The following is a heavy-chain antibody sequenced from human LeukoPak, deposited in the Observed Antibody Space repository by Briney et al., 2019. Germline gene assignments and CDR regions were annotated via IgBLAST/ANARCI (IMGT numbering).Heavy chain of an antibody. CDR1: GLTFIGYS. Sequence: GGCLRLSFSASGLTFIGYSMNWVREAPGRGLEWVSSISSSRSYIYYADSVRGRFTISRDNARNSLYLQMNSLRADDTAVYYCASIYCSSTSCYSADYWGQGTLVTVSS. D-gene: IGHD2-2*01. CDR3: ASIYCSSTSCYSADY. J-gene: IGHJ4*02. V-gene: IGHV3-21*01. CDR2: ISSSRSYI.